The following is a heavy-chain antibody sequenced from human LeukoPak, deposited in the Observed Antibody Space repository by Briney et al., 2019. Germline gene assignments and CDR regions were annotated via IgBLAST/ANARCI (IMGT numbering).Heavy chain of an antibody. CDR3: ARDKNPRGYGDYMDSPE. CDR2: IRYDGYEK. J-gene: IGHJ4*02. D-gene: IGHD4-17*01. V-gene: IGHV3-30*02. CDR1: GFTFSDYG. Sequence: GGSLRLSCASSGFTFSDYGMHWVRQAPGKGLEWVAFIRYDGYEKYYADSVKGRFTISRDNSKNTLYVQMNSLRAEDTAVYYCARDKNPRGYGDYMDSPEWGRGTLVTVSS.